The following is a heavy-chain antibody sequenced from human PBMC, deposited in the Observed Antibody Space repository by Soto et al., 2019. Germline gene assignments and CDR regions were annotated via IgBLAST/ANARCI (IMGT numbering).Heavy chain of an antibody. V-gene: IGHV3-66*01. Sequence: EVQLVESGGGLVQPGGSLRLSCAASGFTVSSNYMSWVRQAPGKGLEWVSVIYTGGSTSYVDSVKGRCSISRDISKTTLYLQMNSLRGEDTAVYYCARVSGGGFDCWGQGTLVTVSS. CDR1: GFTVSSNY. CDR3: ARVSGGGFDC. J-gene: IGHJ4*02. D-gene: IGHD3-16*01. CDR2: IYTGGST.